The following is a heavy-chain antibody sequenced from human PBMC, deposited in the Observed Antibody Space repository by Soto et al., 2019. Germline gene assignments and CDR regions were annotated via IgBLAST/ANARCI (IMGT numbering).Heavy chain of an antibody. D-gene: IGHD3-10*01. CDR1: GGSFSGYY. J-gene: IGHJ4*02. CDR3: ARVHSYYYGSGRYYFDY. CDR2: INHSGST. Sequence: QVQLQQWGAGLLKPSETLSLTCAVYGGSFSGYYWSWIRQPPGKGLEWIGEINHSGSTNYNPSLKGRATRSVDTSKNQFSLKLSSVTAADTAVYYCARVHSYYYGSGRYYFDYWGQGTLVTVSS. V-gene: IGHV4-34*01.